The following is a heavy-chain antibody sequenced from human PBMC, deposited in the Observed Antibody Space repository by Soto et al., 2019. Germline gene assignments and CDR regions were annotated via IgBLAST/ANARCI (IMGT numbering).Heavy chain of an antibody. CDR1: GYSFTSYW. D-gene: IGHD6-6*01. CDR3: ARGFSSSPDTIYYYYYGMDV. Sequence: RRESLKISCKGSGYSFTSYWISWVRQMPGKGLEWMGRIDPSDSYTNYSPSFQGHVTISADKSISTAYLQWNSLKASDTAMYYCARGFSSSPDTIYYYYYGMDVWGQGTTVTVSS. CDR2: IDPSDSYT. J-gene: IGHJ6*02. V-gene: IGHV5-10-1*01.